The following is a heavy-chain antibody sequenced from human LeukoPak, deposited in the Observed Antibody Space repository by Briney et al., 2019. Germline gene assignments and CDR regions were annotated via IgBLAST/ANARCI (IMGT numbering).Heavy chain of an antibody. J-gene: IGHJ4*02. CDR1: GFTFDDYA. CDR2: ISSSSSYI. V-gene: IGHV3-21*01. Sequence: PGGSLRLSCAASGFTFDDYAMHWVRQAPGKGLEWVSSISSSSSYIYYADSVKGRFTISRDNAKNSLYLQMNSLRAEDTAVHYCARDGDIVVVPADLDYWGQGTLVTVSS. D-gene: IGHD2-2*01. CDR3: ARDGDIVVVPADLDY.